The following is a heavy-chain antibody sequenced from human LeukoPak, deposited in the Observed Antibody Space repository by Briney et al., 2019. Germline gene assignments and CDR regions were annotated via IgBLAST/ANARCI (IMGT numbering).Heavy chain of an antibody. CDR1: GFTFGDHA. CDR2: ISYDGSNK. D-gene: IGHD3-22*01. J-gene: IGHJ4*02. V-gene: IGHV3-30*04. CDR3: ARGPYYRTNAPEYYFDY. Sequence: PGGSLRLSCKGSGFTFGDHAMNWFRQAPGKGLEWVAVISYDGSNKYYADSVKGRFTISRDNSKNTLYLQMNSLRAEDTAVYYCARGPYYRTNAPEYYFDYWGQGTLVTVSS.